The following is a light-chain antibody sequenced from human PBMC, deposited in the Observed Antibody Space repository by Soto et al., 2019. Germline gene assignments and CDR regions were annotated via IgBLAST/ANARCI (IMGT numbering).Light chain of an antibody. V-gene: IGLV6-57*04. CDR2: GDN. J-gene: IGLJ2*01. CDR1: SGSIASNY. Sequence: NFMLTQPHSVSESPGKTVTISCTRSSGSIASNYVQLYQQRPGSAPTTVIYGDNQRPSGVPDRFSGSIDSSSNSASLPISGLKTEDEADYSCQSYDSSLSVVFGGGTNLTVL. CDR3: QSYDSSLSVV.